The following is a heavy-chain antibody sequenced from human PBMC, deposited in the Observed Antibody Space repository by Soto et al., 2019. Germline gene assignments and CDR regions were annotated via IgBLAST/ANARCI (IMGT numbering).Heavy chain of an antibody. CDR2: IDPSDSYI. D-gene: IGHD3-22*01. CDR3: ARHPDHYDRDY. Sequence: PGESLKISCNASGYSFTNYWMSWIRQVPGKGLEWMGRIDPSDSYINYSPPFQGHVTISVDKSTSTLYLQWGSLRASDTAIYYCARHPDHYDRDYWGQGTLVTVSS. V-gene: IGHV5-10-1*01. CDR1: GYSFTNYW. J-gene: IGHJ4*02.